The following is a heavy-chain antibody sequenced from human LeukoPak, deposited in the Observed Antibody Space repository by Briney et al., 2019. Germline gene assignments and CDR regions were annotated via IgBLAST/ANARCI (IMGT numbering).Heavy chain of an antibody. CDR3: ARDRGSQDY. CDR1: GFTFSSYA. CDR2: ISGSGTNT. Sequence: PGGSLRLSCTVSGFTFSSYAMNWVRQAPGKGLEWVSTISGSGTNTYYADSVKGRFTISRGNSENTLYLQMNSLRAEGTAVYYCARDRGSQDYWGQGTLVTVSS. V-gene: IGHV3-23*01. J-gene: IGHJ4*02. D-gene: IGHD3-10*01.